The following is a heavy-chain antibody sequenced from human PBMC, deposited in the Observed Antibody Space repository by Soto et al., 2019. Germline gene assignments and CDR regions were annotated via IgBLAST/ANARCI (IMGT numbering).Heavy chain of an antibody. D-gene: IGHD6-13*01. V-gene: IGHV3-30-3*01. J-gene: IGHJ3*02. CDR1: GFTFSSYA. CDR2: ISYDGSNK. CDR3: ARSTASRGDAFDI. Sequence: QVQLVESGGGVVQPGRSLRLSCAASGFTFSSYAMHWVRQAPGKGPERVAVISYDGSNKYYAGSVKGRFTISRDYSENTLYLQMNSLRAEDTAVYYGARSTASRGDAFDIWCQGTMVTVSS.